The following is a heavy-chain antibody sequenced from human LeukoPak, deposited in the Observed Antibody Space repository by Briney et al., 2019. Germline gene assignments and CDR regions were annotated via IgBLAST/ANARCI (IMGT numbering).Heavy chain of an antibody. CDR2: ISSSSSYI. D-gene: IGHD3-10*01. Sequence: GGSLRLSCAASGFTFSSYSMNWVRQAPGKGLEWVSSISSSSSYIYYADSVKGRFTISRDNAKNSLYLQMNSLRAEDTAVYYCAREKGHGLLWFGKLLSAYYYYGMDVWGQGTTVTVSS. CDR3: AREKGHGLLWFGKLLSAYYYYGMDV. CDR1: GFTFSSYS. J-gene: IGHJ6*02. V-gene: IGHV3-21*01.